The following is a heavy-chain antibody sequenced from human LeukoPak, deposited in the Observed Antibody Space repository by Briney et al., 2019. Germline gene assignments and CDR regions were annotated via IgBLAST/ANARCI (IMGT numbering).Heavy chain of an antibody. J-gene: IGHJ5*02. CDR3: AKDHCVGDCPNWFGP. CDR1: GFTFSSYW. Sequence: GGSLRLSCAASGFTFSSYWMHWVRQAPGKGLEWVSVISGSGDSTHYADSVKGRFSISRDNSKNTLYLEMNSLRAEDTAVYYCAKDHCVGDCPNWFGPWGLGTLVTVSA. D-gene: IGHD2-21*02. V-gene: IGHV3-23*01. CDR2: ISGSGDST.